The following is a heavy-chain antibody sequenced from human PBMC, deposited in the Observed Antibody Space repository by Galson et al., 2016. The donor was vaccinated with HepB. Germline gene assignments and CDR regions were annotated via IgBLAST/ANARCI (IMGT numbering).Heavy chain of an antibody. CDR3: AKRHEFCPPVGCSVDY. J-gene: IGHJ4*02. V-gene: IGHV3-30*18. D-gene: IGHD3-10*02. CDR1: GFLFRGYG. CDR2: DSMDGRRK. Sequence: SPRLSCAGSGFLFRGYGMHWVRQAPGKGLEWVAADSMDGRRKFYSDSVRGRFTISRDNSNNMLFLQMDSLRPDDTAVYYCAKRHEFCPPVGCSVDYWGQGTLVSVSS.